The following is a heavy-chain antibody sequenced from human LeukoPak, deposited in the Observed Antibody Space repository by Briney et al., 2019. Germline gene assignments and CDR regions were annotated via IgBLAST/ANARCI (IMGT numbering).Heavy chain of an antibody. CDR3: ARSRRWNDDGPYAFDI. V-gene: IGHV3-30-3*01. D-gene: IGHD1-1*01. Sequence: GGSLRLSCEASEFTFSSYFMHWVRQAPGKGLEWVAVIASDGSHTFYVESVKGRFTISRDNSKNTLYLQMNSLRAEDTAVYYCARSRRWNDDGPYAFDIWGQGTMVTVSS. J-gene: IGHJ3*02. CDR2: IASDGSHT. CDR1: EFTFSSYF.